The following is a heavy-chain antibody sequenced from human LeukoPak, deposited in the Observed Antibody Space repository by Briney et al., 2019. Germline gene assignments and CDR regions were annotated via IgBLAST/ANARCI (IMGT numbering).Heavy chain of an antibody. CDR3: ARRDYYDSSGDWFDP. D-gene: IGHD3-22*01. CDR1: GGSISSSSYY. CDR2: IYYSGST. J-gene: IGHJ5*02. Sequence: TTSETLSLTCTVSGGSISSSSYYWGWIRQPPGKGLEWIGSIYYSGSTYYNPSLKSRVTISVDTSKNQFSLKLSSVTAADTAVYYCARRDYYDSSGDWFDPWAQGTLVTVSS. V-gene: IGHV4-39*01.